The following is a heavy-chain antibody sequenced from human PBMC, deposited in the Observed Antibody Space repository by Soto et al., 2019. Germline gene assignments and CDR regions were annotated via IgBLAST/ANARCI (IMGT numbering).Heavy chain of an antibody. J-gene: IGHJ4*02. Sequence: PGESLKISCKGSGYRFISSWIGWVRQMPGKGLEWMGTIYPGDSDTRYSPSFQGQVTISADKSISTAYLQWRSLKAADNAMYFCARGGFGGNPVDYWGKGTQVTVSS. CDR1: GYRFISSW. D-gene: IGHD2-15*01. V-gene: IGHV5-51*01. CDR3: ARGGFGGNPVDY. CDR2: IYPGDSDT.